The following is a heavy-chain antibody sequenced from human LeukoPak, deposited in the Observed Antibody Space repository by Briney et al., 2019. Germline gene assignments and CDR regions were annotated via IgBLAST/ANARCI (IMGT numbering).Heavy chain of an antibody. V-gene: IGHV5-51*01. J-gene: IGHJ4*02. CDR2: IYPGDSDI. CDR3: ARHKNLGYCSSTTCYAFDY. CDR1: RYSFTTYW. Sequence: PGESLKISCKGSRYSFTTYWIGWVRQMPGKGLEWMGIIYPGDSDIRYSPSFQGQVTISADKSISTAYLQWSSLKASDAATYYCARHKNLGYCSSTTCYAFDYWGQGTLVTVSS. D-gene: IGHD2-2*01.